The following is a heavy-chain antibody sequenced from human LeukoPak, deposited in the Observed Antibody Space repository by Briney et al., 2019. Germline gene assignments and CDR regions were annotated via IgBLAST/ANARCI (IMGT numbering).Heavy chain of an antibody. D-gene: IGHD3-3*01. J-gene: IGHJ4*02. CDR2: ISNDGSRK. V-gene: IGHV3-30*03. Sequence: PGGSLRLSCAPSGFTFSRHGMHSVRQAPGKGLEWVAIISNDGSRKYYAHSVEGRFTISRDNSKNTVYLQMDSLRAEDTAVYYCARDRAWNYFDYWGQGTLVTVSS. CDR1: GFTFSRHG. CDR3: ARDRAWNYFDY.